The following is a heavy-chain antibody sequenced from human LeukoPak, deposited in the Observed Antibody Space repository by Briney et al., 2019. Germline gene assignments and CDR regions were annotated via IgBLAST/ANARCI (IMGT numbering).Heavy chain of an antibody. CDR1: GFTFSTYF. CDR2: INQDGTEK. Sequence: GGSLRLSCAASGFTFSTYFLTWVRQAPGKGLEWVANINQDGTEKQYVDSVKGRFTISRDNAKNSLYLQMNSLRAEDTAVYYCAKDYDFWSGNNQNWFDPWGQGTLVTVSS. CDR3: AKDYDFWSGNNQNWFDP. V-gene: IGHV3-7*03. D-gene: IGHD3-3*01. J-gene: IGHJ5*02.